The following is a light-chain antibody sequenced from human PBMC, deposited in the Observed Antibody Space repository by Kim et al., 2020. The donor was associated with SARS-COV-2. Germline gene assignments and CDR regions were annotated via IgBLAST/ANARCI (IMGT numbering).Light chain of an antibody. CDR3: QQRSNWPVT. J-gene: IGKJ1*01. V-gene: IGKV3-11*01. CDR1: QSVRSY. CDR2: DAS. Sequence: EIVSTQSPAPLPLSPGERATLSCRASQSVRSYLAWYQQKPGQAPRRLIYDASNRATGIPARFSGSGSGTDFTLTISSLEPEDFAVYYCQQRSNWPVTFGQGTKVDSK.